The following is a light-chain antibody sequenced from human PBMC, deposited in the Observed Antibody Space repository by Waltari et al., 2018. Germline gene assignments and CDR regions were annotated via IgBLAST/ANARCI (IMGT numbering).Light chain of an antibody. CDR3: QQYNSYLGWT. V-gene: IGKV1-5*03. CDR2: KAS. J-gene: IGKJ1*01. Sequence: DIQMTQSPSTLSASVGDRVTITCRASQSSSSWLDWYQQKPGKAPKLLIYKASSLESGVPSRFIGSGSWTEFTLTISSRQPDDFATYYCQQYNSYLGWTFGQGTKVEIK. CDR1: QSSSSW.